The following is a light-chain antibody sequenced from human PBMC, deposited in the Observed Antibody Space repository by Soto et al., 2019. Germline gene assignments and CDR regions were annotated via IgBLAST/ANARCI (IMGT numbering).Light chain of an antibody. J-gene: IGLJ2*01. Sequence: SYELTQPPAVSLAPGQTARISCGGHNIASKSVHWYQQRPGQAPLLVVYDDKYRPSGIADRFSGSNSGNTATLTITRVEAGDEADYYCQVWETSTSHVLFGGGTKVTVL. V-gene: IGLV3-21*02. CDR2: DDK. CDR1: NIASKS. CDR3: QVWETSTSHVL.